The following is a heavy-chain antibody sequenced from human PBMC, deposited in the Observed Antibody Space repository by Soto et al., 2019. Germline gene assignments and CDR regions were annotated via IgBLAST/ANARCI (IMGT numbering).Heavy chain of an antibody. V-gene: IGHV3-23*01. Sequence: GGSLRLSCAASGFTFSDYAMTWVRQAPGKGLEWVSTLSGSSISTYDADFVKGRFTTSRDNSKNMLYLQMNSLRAEDTAIYYCAKELVGALYYGMDVWGQGTTVTVSS. J-gene: IGHJ6*02. D-gene: IGHD6-13*01. CDR3: AKELVGALYYGMDV. CDR1: GFTFSDYA. CDR2: LSGSSIST.